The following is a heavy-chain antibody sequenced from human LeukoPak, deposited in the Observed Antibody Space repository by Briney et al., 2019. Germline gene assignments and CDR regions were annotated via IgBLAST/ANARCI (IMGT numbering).Heavy chain of an antibody. V-gene: IGHV3-30*18. CDR2: ISYDGSNK. Sequence: GRSLRLSCAASGFTFSSYGMHWVRQAPGKGLEWVAVISYDGSNKYYADSVKGRFTISRDNSENTLYLQMNSLRAEDTAVYYCAKGFKFGELLHYYYYYGMDVWGQGTTVTVSS. D-gene: IGHD3-10*01. CDR3: AKGFKFGELLHYYYYYGMDV. CDR1: GFTFSSYG. J-gene: IGHJ6*02.